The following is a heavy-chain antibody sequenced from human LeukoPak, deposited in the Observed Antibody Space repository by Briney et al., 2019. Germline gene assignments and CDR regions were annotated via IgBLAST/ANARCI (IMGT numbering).Heavy chain of an antibody. V-gene: IGHV4-39*01. D-gene: IGHD1-26*01. Sequence: SETLSLTCTVSGGSISSSSYYWGWIHQPPGKGLKWIGSIYYSGNTYYNPSLKSRVTISVDTSNNQFSLKLSSVTAVDTAVYYCARHYSVGAPFDSWGQGTLVTVSS. J-gene: IGHJ4*02. CDR1: GGSISSSSYY. CDR2: IYYSGNT. CDR3: ARHYSVGAPFDS.